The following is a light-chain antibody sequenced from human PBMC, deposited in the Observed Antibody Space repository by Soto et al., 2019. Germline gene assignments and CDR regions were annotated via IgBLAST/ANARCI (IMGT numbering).Light chain of an antibody. V-gene: IGKV3-11*01. J-gene: IGKJ1*01. CDR3: QQRSIWPPT. CDR1: QSVSSY. Sequence: EIVLTQSAATLSLSKRERALLXCRASQSVSSYLAWYQQKPGQAPRLLIYDASNRATGIPARFSGSGSGTDFTLTISSLEPDDFAVYYCQQRSIWPPTVCQGTKVAIK. CDR2: DAS.